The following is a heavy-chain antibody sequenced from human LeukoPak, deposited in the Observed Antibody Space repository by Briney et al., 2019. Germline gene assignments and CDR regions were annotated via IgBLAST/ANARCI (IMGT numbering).Heavy chain of an antibody. CDR2: INTNTGNP. CDR1: GYTFTSYA. J-gene: IGHJ5*02. CDR3: AREDGGKGISWFDP. D-gene: IGHD4-23*01. V-gene: IGHV7-4-1*02. Sequence: ASVKVSCKASGYTFTSYAMNWVRQAPGQGLEWMGWINTNTGNPTYAQGSTGRFVFSLDTSVSTAYLQISSLKAEDTAVYYCAREDGGKGISWFDPWGQGTLVTVSS.